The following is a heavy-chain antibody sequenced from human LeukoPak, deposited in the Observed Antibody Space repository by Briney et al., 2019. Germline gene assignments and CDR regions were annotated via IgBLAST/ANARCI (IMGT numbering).Heavy chain of an antibody. CDR2: ISYDGSNK. CDR3: AREIRGFPYYYGSGSHGPGAFDI. V-gene: IGHV3-30-3*01. D-gene: IGHD3-10*01. CDR1: GFTFSSYA. Sequence: GGSLRLSCAASGFTFSSYAMHWVRQAPGKGLEWVAVISYDGSNKYYADSVKGRFTISRDNSKNTLYLQMNSLRAEDTAVYYCAREIRGFPYYYGSGSHGPGAFDIWGQGTMVTVSS. J-gene: IGHJ3*02.